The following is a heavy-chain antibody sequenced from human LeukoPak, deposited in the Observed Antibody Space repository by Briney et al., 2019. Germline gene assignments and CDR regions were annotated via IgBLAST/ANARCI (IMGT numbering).Heavy chain of an antibody. V-gene: IGHV4-59*02. J-gene: IGHJ5*02. CDR2: IKGSGSS. CDR1: GGSVSSYY. Sequence: SETLSLTCTVSGGSVSSYYWGWIRQPPGKGLEWIGYIKGSGSSNYNPSLKSRVTISMDTSKNQFSLRLNSVTAADTAVYYCARDGTVATNWFDPWGQGTLVTVSS. CDR3: ARDGTVATNWFDP. D-gene: IGHD5-12*01.